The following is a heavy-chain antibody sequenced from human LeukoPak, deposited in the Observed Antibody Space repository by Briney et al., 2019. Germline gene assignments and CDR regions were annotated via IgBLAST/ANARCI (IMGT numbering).Heavy chain of an antibody. CDR3: ARHLSGWFGDFDY. CDR2: INPNSGGT. Sequence: ASVKVSCKASGYTFTGYYMHWVRQAPGQGLEWMGRINPNSGGTNYAQKFQGRVTMTRDTSINTAYMELSRLRSDDTAVYYCARHLSGWFGDFDYWVQGTLVTVSS. J-gene: IGHJ4*02. D-gene: IGHD6-19*01. CDR1: GYTFTGYY. V-gene: IGHV1-2*06.